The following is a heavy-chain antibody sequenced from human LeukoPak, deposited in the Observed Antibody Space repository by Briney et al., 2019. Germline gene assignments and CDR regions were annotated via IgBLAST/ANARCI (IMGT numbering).Heavy chain of an antibody. CDR2: ISSSGSTI. CDR1: GFTFSDYY. CDR3: ASLGGTVTRVEYFFDY. D-gene: IGHD4-17*01. Sequence: GGSLRLSCAASGFTFSDYYMSWIRQAPGKGLEWVSFISSSGSTIYYADSVKGRFTISRDNAKNSVYLQMNSLRAEDTAVYYCASLGGTVTRVEYFFDYWGQGTLVTVSS. J-gene: IGHJ4*02. V-gene: IGHV3-11*04.